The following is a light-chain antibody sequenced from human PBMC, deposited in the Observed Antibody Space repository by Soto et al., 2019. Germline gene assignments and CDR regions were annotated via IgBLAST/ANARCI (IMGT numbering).Light chain of an antibody. CDR2: RAS. Sequence: EIVFTQSPLALSVSAGERAALSCTASQSLTSSYLAWYQQNSGQPPSLLIYRASSRATGIPDRFSGSGSGTDFTLTISRLETEDFAVYYCQQYGSSPVTFGQGTRLEIK. V-gene: IGKV3-20*01. J-gene: IGKJ5*01. CDR1: QSLTSSY. CDR3: QQYGSSPVT.